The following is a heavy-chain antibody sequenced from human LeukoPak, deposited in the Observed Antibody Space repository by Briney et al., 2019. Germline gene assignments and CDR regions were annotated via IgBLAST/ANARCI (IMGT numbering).Heavy chain of an antibody. Sequence: QTGGSLRLSCAASGFTFDDYAMHWVRQAPGKGLEWVSGISWNSGSIGYADSVKGRFTISRDNAKNSLYLQMNSLRAEDTALYYCASGFSSSDHYYGMDVWGQGTTVTVSS. V-gene: IGHV3-9*01. CDR3: ASGFSSSDHYYGMDV. J-gene: IGHJ6*02. D-gene: IGHD6-6*01. CDR1: GFTFDDYA. CDR2: ISWNSGSI.